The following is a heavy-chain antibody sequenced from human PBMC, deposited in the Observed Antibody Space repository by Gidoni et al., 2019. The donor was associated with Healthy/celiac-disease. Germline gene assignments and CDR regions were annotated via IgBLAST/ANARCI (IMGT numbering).Heavy chain of an antibody. CDR1: GFTFDDYA. CDR3: AKDIGCSGGSCYFGYYGMDV. D-gene: IGHD2-15*01. CDR2: ISWNSGSI. V-gene: IGHV3-9*01. Sequence: EVQLVESGGGLVQPGRSLRLSCEASGFTFDDYAMHWVRQAPGKGLEWVSGISWNSGSIGYADSVKGRFTISRDNAKNSLYLQMNSLRAEDTALYYCAKDIGCSGGSCYFGYYGMDVWGQGTTVTVSS. J-gene: IGHJ6*02.